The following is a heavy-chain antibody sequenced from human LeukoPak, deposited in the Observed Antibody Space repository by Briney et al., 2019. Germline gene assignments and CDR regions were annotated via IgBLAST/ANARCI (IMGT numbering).Heavy chain of an antibody. D-gene: IGHD6-19*01. CDR3: ARDLGYSSGWYDY. J-gene: IGHJ4*02. CDR1: GGSISSGDYY. V-gene: IGHV4-30-4*01. CDR2: ISYSGST. Sequence: PSETLSLTCTVSGGSISSGDYYWRWIRQPPGKGLEWIGYISYSGSTYYNPSLKSRVTISVDTSKNQFSLKLNSVTAADTAVYYCARDLGYSSGWYDYWGQGTLVTVSS.